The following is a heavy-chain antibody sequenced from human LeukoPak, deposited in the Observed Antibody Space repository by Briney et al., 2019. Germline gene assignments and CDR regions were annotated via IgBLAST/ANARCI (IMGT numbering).Heavy chain of an antibody. CDR2: INPIFGAA. V-gene: IGHV1-69*13. Sequence: AVKVSCKASRGTFSSYVISWVRQAPRQGLEWMGGINPIFGAANYPQKLQGRVTITADESTSTAFMELSNLRSEDTAVYYCARDYDSSGYYLPYYYYYMDVWGKGTTVTVSS. CDR1: RGTFSSYV. J-gene: IGHJ6*03. D-gene: IGHD3-22*01. CDR3: ARDYDSSGYYLPYYYYYMDV.